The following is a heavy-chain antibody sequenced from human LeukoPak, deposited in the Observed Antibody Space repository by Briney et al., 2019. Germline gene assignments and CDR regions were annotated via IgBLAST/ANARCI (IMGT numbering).Heavy chain of an antibody. Sequence: HSGGSLRLSCAASGFTFSSYSMNWVRQAPGKGLEWVAVISYDGSNKYYADSVKGRFTISRDNSKNTLYLQMNSLRAEDTAVYYCASTLQRRSYHTLFGQFAPARWGQGTLVTVSS. V-gene: IGHV3-30*03. J-gene: IGHJ4*02. CDR3: ASTLQRRSYHTLFGQFAPAR. D-gene: IGHD1-26*01. CDR2: ISYDGSNK. CDR1: GFTFSSYS.